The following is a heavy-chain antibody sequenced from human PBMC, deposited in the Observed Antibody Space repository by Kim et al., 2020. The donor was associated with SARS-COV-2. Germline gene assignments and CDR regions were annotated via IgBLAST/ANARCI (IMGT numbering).Heavy chain of an antibody. V-gene: IGHV1-69*04. Sequence: NYDQKCQGRVTSTADKTTSTAYMGMSSLRTEDTAVYYCAGGGIDGSYFDYWGQGTLVTVSS. CDR3: AGGGIDGSYFDY. D-gene: IGHD1-26*01. J-gene: IGHJ4*02.